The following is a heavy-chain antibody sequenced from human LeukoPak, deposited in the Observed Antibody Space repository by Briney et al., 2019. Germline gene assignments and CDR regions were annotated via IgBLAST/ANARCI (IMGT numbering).Heavy chain of an antibody. CDR2: IYHSGSI. V-gene: IGHV4-38-2*02. CDR1: GYSISSNYY. Sequence: SETLSLTCTVSGYSISSNYYWGWIRQPPGEGLEWIGNIYHSGSISYNPSLKSRVTISVDTSKNQFSLKLTSVTAADTAVYYCARALEGTTGRFDYWGQGTLVTVSS. J-gene: IGHJ4*02. D-gene: IGHD1-7*01. CDR3: ARALEGTTGRFDY.